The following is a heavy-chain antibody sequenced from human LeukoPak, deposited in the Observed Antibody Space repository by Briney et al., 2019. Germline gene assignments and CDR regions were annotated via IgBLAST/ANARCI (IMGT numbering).Heavy chain of an antibody. CDR2: FDPEDGET. D-gene: IGHD1-26*01. CDR3: AKGWSYYPGLGGYYFDY. CDR1: GYTFTSYY. V-gene: IGHV1-24*01. J-gene: IGHJ4*02. Sequence: ASVKVSCKASGYTFTSYYMHWVRQAPGQGLEWMGGFDPEDGETIYAQKFQGRVTMTEDTSTDTAYMELSSLRSEDTAVYYCAKGWSYYPGLGGYYFDYWGQGTLVTVSS.